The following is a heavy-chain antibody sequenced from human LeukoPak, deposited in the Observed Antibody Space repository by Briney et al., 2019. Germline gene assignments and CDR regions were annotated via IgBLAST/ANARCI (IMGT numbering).Heavy chain of an antibody. Sequence: SETLSLTCTVSGGSINGYYWSWIRQPAGKGLEWIGRLYTNANTYYNPSLKSRVTISVDTSKNQFSLKLSSVTAADTAVYYCARLCYSSSWPPNWFDPWGQGTLVTVSS. D-gene: IGHD6-13*01. CDR2: LYTNANT. V-gene: IGHV4-4*07. CDR1: GGSINGYY. J-gene: IGHJ5*02. CDR3: ARLCYSSSWPPNWFDP.